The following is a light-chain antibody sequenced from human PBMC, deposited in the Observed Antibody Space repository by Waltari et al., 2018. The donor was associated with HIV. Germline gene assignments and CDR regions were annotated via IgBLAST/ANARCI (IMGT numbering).Light chain of an antibody. CDR2: GTS. CDR1: QSVNSN. CDR3: HHYNNWRET. J-gene: IGKJ1*01. V-gene: IGKV3-15*01. Sequence: EILMPPSPATLSVSQGERATLSCSASQSVNSNLAWYQQKPGQTHRLLIYGTSTRATDIPARFSGSGSETEFTLTISSLQSEDFAVYYCHHYNNWRETFGQGTKVEIK.